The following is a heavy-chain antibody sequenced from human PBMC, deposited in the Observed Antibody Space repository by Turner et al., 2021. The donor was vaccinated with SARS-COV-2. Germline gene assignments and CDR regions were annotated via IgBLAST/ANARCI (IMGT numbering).Heavy chain of an antibody. CDR2: ICYDGSNK. D-gene: IGHD6-19*01. CDR3: ARDKGEGSSGWLIPSGSYYFDY. CDR1: GFTFSSYG. V-gene: IGHV3-33*01. J-gene: IGHJ4*02. Sequence: QVQLVESGGGVVQPGRSLRLSCAASGFTFSSYGMHWVRQAPGKGLEWVAFICYDGSNKYYADSMKGRFTISRDNSKNTLYLQMNSLRAEDTAVYYCARDKGEGSSGWLIPSGSYYFDYWGQGTLVTVSS.